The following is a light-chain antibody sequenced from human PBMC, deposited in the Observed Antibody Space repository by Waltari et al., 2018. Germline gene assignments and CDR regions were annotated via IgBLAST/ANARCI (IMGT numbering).Light chain of an antibody. V-gene: IGKV4-1*01. CDR1: PGVLYSSKNKNY. Sequence: DIVMTQSPDSLAVSLGERATIHCNSRPGVLYSSKNKNYLSWYQQKPGQPPKLLIYWASTRESGVPDRFSGSGSGTDFTLTISSLQAEDVAVYYCQQYYTTPSFGGGTKVEIK. CDR2: WAS. CDR3: QQYYTTPS. J-gene: IGKJ4*01.